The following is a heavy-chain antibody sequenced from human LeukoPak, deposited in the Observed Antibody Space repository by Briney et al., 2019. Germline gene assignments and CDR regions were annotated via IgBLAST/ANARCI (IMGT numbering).Heavy chain of an antibody. V-gene: IGHV3-30*18. CDR1: GFTFSSYG. CDR3: AKDLNSGPRDI. D-gene: IGHD1-26*01. CDR2: ISYDGSNK. Sequence: GRSLRLSCAASGFTFSSYGMHWVRQAPGKGLEWVAVISYDGSNKYYADSVKGRFTISRDNSKNTLYLQMNSLRAEDTAVYHCAKDLNSGPRDIWGQGTMVTVSS. J-gene: IGHJ3*02.